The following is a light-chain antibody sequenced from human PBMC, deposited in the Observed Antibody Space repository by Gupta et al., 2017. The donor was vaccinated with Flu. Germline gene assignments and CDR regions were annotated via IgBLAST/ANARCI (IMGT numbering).Light chain of an antibody. J-gene: IGKJ3*01. Sequence: DIVMPQSPDSLAVSLGERAAINCKSSQSVLYSSNNKNYLAWYQQKPGQPPKLLIYRASTRESGVPDRFSGSGSGTDFTLTISSLQAEDVAVYYCQQYYSTPFTFGPGTKVDIK. CDR1: QSVLYSSNNKNY. CDR3: QQYYSTPFT. CDR2: RAS. V-gene: IGKV4-1*01.